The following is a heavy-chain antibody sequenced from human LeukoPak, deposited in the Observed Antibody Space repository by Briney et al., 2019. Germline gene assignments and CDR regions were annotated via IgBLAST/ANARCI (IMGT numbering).Heavy chain of an antibody. CDR1: GGSINTYY. CDR2: ISYSGTT. Sequence: SETLSLTCIVSGGSINTYYWSWLRQPPGKGLEWIGYISYSGTTDYNPSLKGRVTISVDTSENQFSLRLSSVTTADTAVYYCARVLRVRGLPGTFDPWGQGTLVTVSS. D-gene: IGHD3-22*01. V-gene: IGHV4-59*01. CDR3: ARVLRVRGLPGTFDP. J-gene: IGHJ5*02.